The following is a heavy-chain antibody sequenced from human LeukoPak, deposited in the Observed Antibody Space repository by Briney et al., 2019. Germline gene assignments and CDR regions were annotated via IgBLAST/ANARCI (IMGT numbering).Heavy chain of an antibody. D-gene: IGHD3-3*01. Sequence: SETLSLTCTVSGGSISSYYWSWIRQPAGKGLEWIGRFYTSGSTNYNPSLKSRVTMSVDTSKNQFSLKLSSVTAADTAVYYCARDSDFWSGYYYFDYWGQGTLVTVSS. CDR1: GGSISSYY. J-gene: IGHJ4*02. CDR3: ARDSDFWSGYYYFDY. V-gene: IGHV4-4*07. CDR2: FYTSGST.